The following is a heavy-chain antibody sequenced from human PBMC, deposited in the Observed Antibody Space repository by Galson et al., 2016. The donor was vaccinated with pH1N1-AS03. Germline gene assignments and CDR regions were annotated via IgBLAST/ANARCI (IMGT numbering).Heavy chain of an antibody. CDR2: IKQDGSVE. V-gene: IGHV3-7*01. Sequence: SLRLSCAASGFTFSSYWMTWVRQAPGKGLEWVANIKQDGSVEYYVDSVKGRFTISRDNAKNSLYLQTNSLRDEDTAVYYCARAVGGGDSFWGQGTLVTVSA. CDR3: ARAVGGGDSF. J-gene: IGHJ4*02. D-gene: IGHD4-23*01. CDR1: GFTFSSYW.